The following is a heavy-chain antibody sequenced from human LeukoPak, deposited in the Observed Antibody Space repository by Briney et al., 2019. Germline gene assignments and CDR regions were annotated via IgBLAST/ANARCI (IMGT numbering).Heavy chain of an antibody. D-gene: IGHD2-21*02. J-gene: IGHJ4*02. Sequence: PGGSLRLSCATSGFTFSSYAMSWVRQAPGKGLEWVSSISGSGGTTYYADSVKGRFTISRDNSKNTLYLQMNSLRAEDTAVYYCAKDAYCGGDCYLSFDYWGQGTLVTVSS. CDR2: ISGSGGTT. CDR1: GFTFSSYA. CDR3: AKDAYCGGDCYLSFDY. V-gene: IGHV3-23*01.